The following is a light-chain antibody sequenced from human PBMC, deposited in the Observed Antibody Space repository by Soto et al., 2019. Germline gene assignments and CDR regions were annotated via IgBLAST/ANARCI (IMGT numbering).Light chain of an antibody. CDR1: QDISNY. Sequence: DIQMTQSPSSLSTSVRARVTITCQASQDISNYLHWYQQKPGKAPKLLIYDASNLETGVPSRFSGSGSGTEFTFTISSLQPEDIATYYCQRFDKLPPTFGPGTKVDIK. J-gene: IGKJ3*01. V-gene: IGKV1-33*01. CDR3: QRFDKLPPT. CDR2: DAS.